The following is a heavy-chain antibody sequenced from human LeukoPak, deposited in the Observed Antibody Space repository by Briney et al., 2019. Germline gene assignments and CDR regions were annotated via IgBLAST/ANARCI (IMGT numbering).Heavy chain of an antibody. Sequence: PSQTLSLTCTVSGGSVSSGNYYWSWIRQPAGKGLEWIGRIYTSGSTNYNPSLKSRVTISVDTSKNQFSLRLTSVTAADTAVYYCASDIVAPGLHFEYWGQGTLVTVSS. J-gene: IGHJ4*02. D-gene: IGHD6-13*01. CDR1: GGSVSSGNYY. CDR2: IYTSGST. CDR3: ASDIVAPGLHFEY. V-gene: IGHV4-61*02.